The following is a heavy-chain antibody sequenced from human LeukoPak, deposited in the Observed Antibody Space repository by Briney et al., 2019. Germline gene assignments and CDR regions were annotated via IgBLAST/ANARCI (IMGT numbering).Heavy chain of an antibody. Sequence: GGSLRLSCAASGFTFSSYAMSSVRQAPGKGLEWVSVISGSAGSTYYADSVKGRFTISRDNPKNTLYLQMNSLRAEDTAVYYCAKFGAALPQKRLGTNTFDYWGQGTLVTVSS. CDR2: ISGSAGST. V-gene: IGHV3-23*01. CDR1: GFTFSSYA. D-gene: IGHD6-6*01. CDR3: AKFGAALPQKRLGTNTFDY. J-gene: IGHJ4*02.